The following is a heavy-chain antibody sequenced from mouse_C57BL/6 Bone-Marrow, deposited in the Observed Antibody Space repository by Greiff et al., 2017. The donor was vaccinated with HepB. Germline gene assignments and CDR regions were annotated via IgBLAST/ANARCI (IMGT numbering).Heavy chain of an antibody. J-gene: IGHJ2*01. CDR2: IDPSDSYT. CDR3: ARGDYFDY. CDR1: GYTFTSYW. Sequence: QVQLQHPGAELVKPGASVKLSCKASGYTFTSYWMQWVKQRPGQGLEWIGEIDPSDSYTNYNQKFKGKATLTVDTSSSTAYMQLSSLTSEDSAVYYCARGDYFDYWGQGTTLTVSS. V-gene: IGHV1-50*01.